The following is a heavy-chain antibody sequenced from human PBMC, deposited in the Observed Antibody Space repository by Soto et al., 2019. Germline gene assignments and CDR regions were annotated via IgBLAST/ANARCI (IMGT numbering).Heavy chain of an antibody. CDR2: ISSSGTI. CDR3: VKGEYYYDGSAYYPFDY. J-gene: IGHJ4*02. V-gene: IGHV3-48*01. Sequence: PGGSLRLSCAASGFTFSTYALDWVRQAPGKGLEWVSYISSSGTIYYADSVKGRFTISRDNSKNTAYLQMSSLRPEDTAVYYCVKGEYYYDGSAYYPFDYWGQGRMVTVSS. D-gene: IGHD3-22*01. CDR1: GFTFSTYA.